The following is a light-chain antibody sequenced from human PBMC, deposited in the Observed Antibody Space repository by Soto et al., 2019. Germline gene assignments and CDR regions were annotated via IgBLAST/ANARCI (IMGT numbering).Light chain of an antibody. CDR3: ASQTSPNMWI. V-gene: IGLV2-14*01. CDR1: SSDIGKSKY. J-gene: IGLJ2*01. Sequence: QSALTQPASVSGSPGQSITFPCTGTSSDIGKSKYVSWFQQLPSEAPRLIIYEVNSRPSGISDRFSGSKSGNSASLTISGLHPEDESIYYCASQTSPNMWIFGGGTKLTVL. CDR2: EVN.